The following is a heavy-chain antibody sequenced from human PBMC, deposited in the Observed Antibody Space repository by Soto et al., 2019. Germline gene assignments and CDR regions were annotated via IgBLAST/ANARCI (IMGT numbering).Heavy chain of an antibody. CDR2: IYYSGST. D-gene: IGHD6-19*01. CDR3: ARGGQWLVRDLNWFDP. V-gene: IGHV4-59*01. CDR1: GGSISSYY. J-gene: IGHJ5*02. Sequence: QVQLQESGPGLVKPSETLSLTCTVSGGSISSYYWSWIRQPPGKGLEWIGYIYYSGSTDYSPSLKSRVTISVDTCKNQFSLKLSSVTAADTAVYYCARGGQWLVRDLNWFDPWGQGTLVTVSS.